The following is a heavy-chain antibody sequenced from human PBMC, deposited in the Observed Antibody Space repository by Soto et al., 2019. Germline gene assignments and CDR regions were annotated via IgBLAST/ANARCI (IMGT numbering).Heavy chain of an antibody. Sequence: PSETLSLTSAVSGGSISTSDWWSWVRQPPGKGLEWIGEVYRTGSTNYNPSPESRVTVSIDKSKNQFSLKLTPVTAADTAVYYCARARATIAAAAIFDCWGQGTLVTVSS. CDR3: ARARATIAAAAIFDC. CDR1: GGSISTSDW. CDR2: VYRTGST. V-gene: IGHV4-4*02. D-gene: IGHD6-13*01. J-gene: IGHJ4*02.